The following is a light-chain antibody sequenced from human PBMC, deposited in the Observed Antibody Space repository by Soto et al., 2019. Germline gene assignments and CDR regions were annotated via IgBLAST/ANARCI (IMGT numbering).Light chain of an antibody. V-gene: IGKV3-15*01. CDR3: QQYNTWLWT. J-gene: IGKJ1*01. CDR1: QSINAD. CDR2: GAS. Sequence: EVVMTQSPATLSVSPGERVTLSCRASQSINADLAWYQQKAGQAPRLLIHGASTRATGIPARFSGSGFGTEFILTISSLQSEDFAVYYCQQYNTWLWTFGQGTKVEIQ.